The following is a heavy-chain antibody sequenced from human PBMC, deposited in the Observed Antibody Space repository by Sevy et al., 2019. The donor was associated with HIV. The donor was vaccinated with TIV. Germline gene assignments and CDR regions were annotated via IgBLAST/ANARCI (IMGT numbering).Heavy chain of an antibody. CDR2: MNPNSGNT. V-gene: IGHV1-8*01. CDR3: ARLRFLEWLLAPYGMDV. Sequence: ASVKVSCKASGYTFTSYDINWVRQATGQGLEWMGWMNPNSGNTGYAQKFQGRVTMTRNTSISTAYMELSSLRSEDTAVYYCARLRFLEWLLAPYGMDVWGQGTTVTVSS. CDR1: GYTFTSYD. D-gene: IGHD3-3*01. J-gene: IGHJ6*02.